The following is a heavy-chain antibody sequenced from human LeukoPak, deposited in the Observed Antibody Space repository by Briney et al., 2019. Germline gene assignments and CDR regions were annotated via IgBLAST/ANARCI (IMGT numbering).Heavy chain of an antibody. J-gene: IGHJ4*02. V-gene: IGHV1-8*01. D-gene: IGHD4-17*01. Sequence: GASVKVSCKASGYTFTSYDINWVRQATGQGLEWMGWMDPNSGNTGYAQKFQGRVTMTRNTSISTAYMELSSLRSEDTAVYYCARGRLSYGVFRDRNYFDYWGQGTLVTVSS. CDR2: MDPNSGNT. CDR1: GYTFTSYD. CDR3: ARGRLSYGVFRDRNYFDY.